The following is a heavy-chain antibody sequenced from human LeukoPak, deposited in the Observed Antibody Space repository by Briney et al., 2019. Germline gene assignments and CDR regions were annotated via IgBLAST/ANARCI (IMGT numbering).Heavy chain of an antibody. CDR2: ISGSGGST. CDR3: ARVGYSSGWYEGDYFDY. V-gene: IGHV3-23*01. D-gene: IGHD6-19*01. J-gene: IGHJ4*02. Sequence: GGSLRLSCAASGFTFSSYAMSWVRQAPGQGLEWVSGISGSGGSTYYADSVKGRFTISRDNAKNSLYLQMNSLRAEDTAVYYCARVGYSSGWYEGDYFDYWGQGTLVTVSS. CDR1: GFTFSSYA.